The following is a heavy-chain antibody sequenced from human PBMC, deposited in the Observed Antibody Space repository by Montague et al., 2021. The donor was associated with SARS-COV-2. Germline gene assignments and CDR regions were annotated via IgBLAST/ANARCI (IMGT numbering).Heavy chain of an antibody. CDR2: ISSSSTYI. CDR3: SRFETSKFYSSGLDA. J-gene: IGHJ6*02. V-gene: IGHV3-21*01. CDR1: GFTFSSFS. Sequence: SLRLSCAASGFTFSSFSMNWIRPAPGKGLEWVASISSSSTYILYAASVRGRFTVSRDNAQNLLFLQMNSLRAEDTALYYCSRFETSKFYSSGLDAWGQGTTVTVSS. D-gene: IGHD2-15*01.